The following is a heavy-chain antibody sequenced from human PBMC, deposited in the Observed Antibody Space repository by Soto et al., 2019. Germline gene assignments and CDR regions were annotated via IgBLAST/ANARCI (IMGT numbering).Heavy chain of an antibody. J-gene: IGHJ3*02. CDR2: IYPGDSDT. Sequence: RVASLKIYCSGSGYSFTKYLIGWVRQMPGKGLGWMGIIYPGDSDTKYSPSFQGQVTISADRSINTAYLQRSSLTASDTALYFCARAYFYGSGKIPDAFDIWGQGTMVTVSS. CDR3: ARAYFYGSGKIPDAFDI. V-gene: IGHV5-51*01. D-gene: IGHD3-10*01. CDR1: GYSFTKYL.